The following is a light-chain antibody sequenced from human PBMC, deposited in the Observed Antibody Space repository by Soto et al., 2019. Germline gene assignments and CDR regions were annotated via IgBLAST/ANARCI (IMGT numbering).Light chain of an antibody. V-gene: IGLV1-44*01. J-gene: IGLJ1*01. CDR2: SDN. Sequence: QSVLTQPPSASGTPGQRVTISCSGSSSDIGSNTVSWYQQLPGTAPKLLIYSDNQRPSGAPDGFSSSKSGTSASLAISGPQSADEADYYCAACDDRLIGYVFGTGTKVTVL. CDR3: AACDDRLIGYV. CDR1: SSDIGSNT.